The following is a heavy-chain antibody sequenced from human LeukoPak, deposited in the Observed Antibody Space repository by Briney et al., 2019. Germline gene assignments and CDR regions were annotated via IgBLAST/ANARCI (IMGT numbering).Heavy chain of an antibody. V-gene: IGHV4-34*01. Sequence: SETLSLTCAVYGGSFSGYYWSWIRQPPGKGLEWIGEINHSGSTNYNPSLKSRVTISVDTSKNQFSLKLSSVTAADTAVYYCARQNTDYYGSGDWGQGTLVTVSS. D-gene: IGHD3-10*01. CDR1: GGSFSGYY. CDR3: ARQNTDYYGSGD. CDR2: INHSGST. J-gene: IGHJ4*02.